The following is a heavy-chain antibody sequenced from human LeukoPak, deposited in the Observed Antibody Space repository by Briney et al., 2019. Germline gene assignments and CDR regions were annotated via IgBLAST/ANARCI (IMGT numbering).Heavy chain of an antibody. J-gene: IGHJ3*02. CDR1: GGSISSYY. Sequence: PETLSLTCTVSGGSISSYYWSWIRQPAGKGLEWIGRIYTSGSTNYNPSLKSRVTISVDTSKNQFSLKLSSVTVADTAVYYCARVGYSSSYLHAFDIWGQGTMVTVSS. V-gene: IGHV4-4*07. CDR2: IYTSGST. CDR3: ARVGYSSSYLHAFDI. D-gene: IGHD6-6*01.